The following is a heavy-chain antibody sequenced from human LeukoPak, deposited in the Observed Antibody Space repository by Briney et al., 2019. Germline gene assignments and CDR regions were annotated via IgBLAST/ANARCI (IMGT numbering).Heavy chain of an antibody. J-gene: IGHJ4*02. V-gene: IGHV3-15*01. CDR2: IKSQVDGGTT. D-gene: IGHD1-26*01. CDR1: GFTFDDYG. Sequence: PGGSLRLSCAASGFTFDDYGMSWVRQAPGKGLEWVGRIKSQVDGGTTDYPAPVKGRFTISRDDSKNTLYLQMNSLKTEDTALYYCSTGGHYFGSWGQGTLVTVSS. CDR3: STGGHYFGS.